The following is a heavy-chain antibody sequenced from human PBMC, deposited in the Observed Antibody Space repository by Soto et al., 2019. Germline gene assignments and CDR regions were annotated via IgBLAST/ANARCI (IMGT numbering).Heavy chain of an antibody. D-gene: IGHD2-2*01. CDR2: IYYSGST. J-gene: IGHJ5*02. CDR1: GGSISSSSYY. Sequence: KSSETLSLTCTVSGGSISSSSYYWGWIRQPPGKGLEWIGSIYYSGSTYYNPSLKSRVTISVDTSKNQFSLKLSSVTAADTAVYYCARQALSVIVVVPALNWFDPWGQGTLVTVSS. V-gene: IGHV4-39*01. CDR3: ARQALSVIVVVPALNWFDP.